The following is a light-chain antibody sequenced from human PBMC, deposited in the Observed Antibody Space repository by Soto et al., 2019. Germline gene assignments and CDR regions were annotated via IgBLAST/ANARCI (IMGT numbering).Light chain of an antibody. V-gene: IGLV2-8*01. J-gene: IGLJ2*01. CDR1: SSDVGGYNY. CDR3: SSYAGSNNLV. CDR2: EVS. Sequence: QSALTQPPSASGSPGQSVTISCTGTSSDVGGYNYVSWYQQHPGKPPKLVIYEVSKRPSGVPDRFSGSKSGNTASLTVSGLQAEDEADYYCSSYAGSNNLVFGGGTKLTVL.